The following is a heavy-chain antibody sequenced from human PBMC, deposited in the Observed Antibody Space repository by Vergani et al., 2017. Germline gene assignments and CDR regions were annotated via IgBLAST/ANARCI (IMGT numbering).Heavy chain of an antibody. V-gene: IGHV3-30*03. CDR3: ATNSCGTPGCQIGYFRE. Sequence: QVHLVESGGGVVQPGRSLRLSCVVSGFTSSYYGMHWVRQAPGKGLEWVAVISYDGTQKYYADSVKGRFTISRDNSKSTFYLQMNSLRTEDTAVYYCATNSCGTPGCQIGYFREWGQGTLVTVSS. D-gene: IGHD1-1*01. J-gene: IGHJ1*01. CDR1: GFTSSYYG. CDR2: ISYDGTQK.